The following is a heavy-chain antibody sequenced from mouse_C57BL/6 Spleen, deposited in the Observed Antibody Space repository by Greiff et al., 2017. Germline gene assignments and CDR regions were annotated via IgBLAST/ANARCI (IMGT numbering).Heavy chain of an antibody. Sequence: EVHLVESGGGLVKPGGSLKLSCAASGFTFSDYGMHWVRQAPEKGLEWVAYISSGRSTIYYADTVKGRFTISRDNAKNTLFLQMTSLRSEDTAMYYCARHGDFDVWGTGTTVTVSS. V-gene: IGHV5-17*01. CDR2: ISSGRSTI. J-gene: IGHJ1*03. CDR3: ARHGDFDV. CDR1: GFTFSDYG.